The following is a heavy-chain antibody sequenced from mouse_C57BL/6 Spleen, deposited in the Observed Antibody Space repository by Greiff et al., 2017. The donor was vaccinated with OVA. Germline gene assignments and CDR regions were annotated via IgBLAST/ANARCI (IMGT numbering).Heavy chain of an antibody. J-gene: IGHJ4*01. CDR1: GYTFTSYW. V-gene: IGHV1-69*01. Sequence: VQLQQPGAELVMPGASVKLSCKASGYTFTSYWMHWVKQRPGHGLEWIGEIDPSDSYTNYNQKFMGKSTLTVDKSSSTAYMQLSSLTSEDSAVYDCERSRTVRGDGDMDDWGKGTTVTVSS. CDR3: ERSRTVRGDGDMDD. D-gene: IGHD2-13*01. CDR2: IDPSDSYT.